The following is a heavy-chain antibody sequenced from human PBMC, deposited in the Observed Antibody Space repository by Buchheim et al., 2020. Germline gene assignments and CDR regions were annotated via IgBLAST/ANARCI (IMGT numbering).Heavy chain of an antibody. J-gene: IGHJ6*02. CDR3: ARGLQGNYYYYGMDV. V-gene: IGHV3-33*01. Sequence: QVQLVESGGGVVQPGRSLRLSCAASGFTFSSYGMHWVRQAPGKGLEWVAVIWYDGSNKYYADSVKGRFTISRDNSKNTLDLQMNSLRAEDTAVYYCARGLQGNYYYYGMDVWGQGTT. CDR2: IWYDGSNK. CDR1: GFTFSSYG.